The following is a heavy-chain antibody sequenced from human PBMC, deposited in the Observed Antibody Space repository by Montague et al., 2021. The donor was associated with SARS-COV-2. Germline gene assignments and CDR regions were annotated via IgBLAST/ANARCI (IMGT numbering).Heavy chain of an antibody. Sequence: PALVKPTQTLTLTCTFSGFSLTTSAMCVSWIRQPPGKAPAWLALIYWDDDKRYSPSLKTRLTITKDTSRNQVVLTMTNVDPGDTGTYFCARYTSRMYGSFDYWGQGTLVTVSS. D-gene: IGHD3-16*02. CDR3: ARYTSRMYGSFDY. CDR2: IYWDDDK. CDR1: GFSLTTSAMC. V-gene: IGHV2-5*08. J-gene: IGHJ4*02.